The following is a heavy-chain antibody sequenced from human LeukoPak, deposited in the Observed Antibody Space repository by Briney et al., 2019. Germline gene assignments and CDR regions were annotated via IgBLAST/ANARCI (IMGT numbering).Heavy chain of an antibody. V-gene: IGHV4-4*07. J-gene: IGHJ4*02. Sequence: PSETLSLTCSVSDGSISGYYWAWIRQPPGKGPEWIGRIYTSGSTNYNPSLKSRVTMSVDTSKNQFSLKLSSVTAADTAVYYCARTTCTSSSCSGYYFDNWGQGTLVTVSS. D-gene: IGHD2-2*01. CDR1: DGSISGYY. CDR3: ARTTCTSSSCSGYYFDN. CDR2: IYTSGST.